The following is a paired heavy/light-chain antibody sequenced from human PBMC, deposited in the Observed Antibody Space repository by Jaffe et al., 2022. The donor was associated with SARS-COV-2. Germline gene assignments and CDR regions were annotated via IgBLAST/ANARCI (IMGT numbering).Light chain of an antibody. Sequence: QSVLTQPPSASGTPGQRVTISCSGSSSNIGSKTVNWYQQVPGTAPKLLIYSNNQRPSGVPDRFSGSKSGTSASLAISGLQSEDEADYYCAAWDDSLNGPVFGGGTNLTVL. CDR3: AAWDDSLNGPV. J-gene: IGLJ2*01. CDR1: SSNIGSKT. CDR2: SNN. V-gene: IGLV1-44*01.
Heavy chain of an antibody. V-gene: IGHV4-59*01. CDR2: IYYSGRT. Sequence: QVQLQESGPGLVKPSETLSLTCTVSGGSISSYYWNWIRQPPGKGLEWIGYIYYSGRTNYNPTLKSRVTISVDLSKDQFSLKLISLTAADSAVYYCARENIERGDYYDSSGKGDYYYYGMDVWGPGITVTVSS. D-gene: IGHD3-22*01. J-gene: IGHJ6*02. CDR1: GGSISSYY. CDR3: ARENIERGDYYDSSGKGDYYYYGMDV.